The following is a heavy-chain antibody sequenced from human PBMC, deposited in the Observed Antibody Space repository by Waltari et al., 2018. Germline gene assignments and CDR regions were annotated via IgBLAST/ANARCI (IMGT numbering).Heavy chain of an antibody. CDR1: GFSFISYW. Sequence: EVQLVESGGGLVQPGGSLRLSCAASGFSFISYWMTWVRQAPGKGLEWVANRKQDGSEKYYVDSVKGRFTISRDNAKNSVYLQMNSLRAEDTAVYYCTRSAWIQLWFFDYWGQGTLVTVSS. CDR3: TRSAWIQLWFFDY. D-gene: IGHD5-18*01. J-gene: IGHJ4*02. CDR2: RKQDGSEK. V-gene: IGHV3-7*01.